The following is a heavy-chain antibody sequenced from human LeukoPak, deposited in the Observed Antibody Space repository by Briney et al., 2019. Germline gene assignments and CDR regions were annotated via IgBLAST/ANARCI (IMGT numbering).Heavy chain of an antibody. CDR3: ARHYSNYANWFDP. V-gene: IGHV4-4*07. CDR2: IYTSGIT. J-gene: IGHJ5*02. Sequence: SETLSLTCAVSGYSISSGYYWSWIRQPAGKGLEWIGRIYTSGITNYNPSLKSRVTMSVDTSKNQFSLKLSSVTAADTAVYYCARHYSNYANWFDPWGQGTLVTVSS. D-gene: IGHD4-11*01. CDR1: GYSISSGYY.